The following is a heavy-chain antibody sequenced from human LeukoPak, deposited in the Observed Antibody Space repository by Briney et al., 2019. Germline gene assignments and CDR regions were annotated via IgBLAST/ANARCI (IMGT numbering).Heavy chain of an antibody. CDR1: GGSISSSSYY. D-gene: IGHD3-22*01. Sequence: SETLSLTCTVSGGSISSSSYYWGWIRQPPGKVLEWIGSIYYTGSTYYDPSLKSRVTISVDTSKNQFSLKLSSVTAADTAVYYCARTYYYDSSGYYYPYYYYGMDVWGQGTTVTVSS. CDR2: IYYTGST. V-gene: IGHV4-39*01. J-gene: IGHJ6*02. CDR3: ARTYYYDSSGYYYPYYYYGMDV.